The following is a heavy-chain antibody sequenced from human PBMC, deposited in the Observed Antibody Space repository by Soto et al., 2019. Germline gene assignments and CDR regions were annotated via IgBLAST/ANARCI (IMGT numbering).Heavy chain of an antibody. CDR1: GGSISSGGYY. D-gene: IGHD5-12*01. CDR3: ARRGYSGYGPGGAVDY. Sequence: QVQLQESGPGLVKPSQTLSLTCTVSGGSISSGGYYWSWIRQHPGKGLEWIGYIYYSGSTYYNPSLKSRVTISVDTSKNQYSLKLSSVTAADTAVYYCARRGYSGYGPGGAVDYWGQGTLVTVSS. J-gene: IGHJ4*02. CDR2: IYYSGST. V-gene: IGHV4-31*03.